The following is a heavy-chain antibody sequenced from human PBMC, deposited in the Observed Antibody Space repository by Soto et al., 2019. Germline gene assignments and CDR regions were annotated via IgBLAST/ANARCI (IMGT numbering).Heavy chain of an antibody. D-gene: IGHD3-16*02. J-gene: IGHJ3*02. CDR3: AHCSTTGRYGAFDM. CDR2: IYWDDDK. V-gene: IGHV2-5*02. Sequence: QITLKESGPTLVKPTQTLTLTCTFSGFSLSSSGVGVGWIRQPPGKALEWLALIYWDDDKRYSPSLKSRLTTXKXTXTNQVVVTMANMDPVDTATYYCAHCSTTGRYGAFDMWGQGTMVTVSS. CDR1: GFSLSSSGVG.